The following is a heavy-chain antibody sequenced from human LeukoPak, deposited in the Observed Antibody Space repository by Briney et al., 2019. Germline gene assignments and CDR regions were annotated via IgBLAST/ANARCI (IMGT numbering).Heavy chain of an antibody. CDR2: IYYRETT. CDR3: ARQRADYYYYYVDV. J-gene: IGHJ6*03. CDR1: GGSINTANYY. V-gene: IGHV4-39*01. Sequence: SETLSLTCTVSGGSINTANYYWAWLRQPPGKGLEWIGSIYYRETTYDNPSLKSRVTISIETSKNQFSLRLSSVTASDTAVYYCARQRADYYYYYVDVWGEGTTVAVS.